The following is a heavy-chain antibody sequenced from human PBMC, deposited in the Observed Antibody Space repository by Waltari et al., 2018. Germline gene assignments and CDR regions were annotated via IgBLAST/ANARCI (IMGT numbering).Heavy chain of an antibody. J-gene: IGHJ4*02. Sequence: QLQLQESGPGPVQPSGTLSLICAVSGDSMNYWWSWVRPPPGKGLEWIGQVLGSGRTNYNPSLASPVTISLDTSTQQFARKMTSANAADTALYYCARDRGRGLFLGHWGQGILVTVSP. CDR3: ARDRGRGLFLGH. CDR2: VLGSGRT. V-gene: IGHV4-4*02. CDR1: GDSMNYW. D-gene: IGHD1-26*01.